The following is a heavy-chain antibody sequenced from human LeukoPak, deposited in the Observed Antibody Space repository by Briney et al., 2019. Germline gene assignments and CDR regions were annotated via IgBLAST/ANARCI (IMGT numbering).Heavy chain of an antibody. CDR3: ARPLDYDILTGYCPFGY. D-gene: IGHD3-9*01. J-gene: IGHJ4*02. CDR2: IIPIFGTA. CDR1: GGTFSSYA. Sequence: SVKVSCKASGGTFSSYAISWVRQAPGQGLEWMGGIIPIFGTANYAQKFQGRVTTTADESTSTAYMELSSLRSEDTAVYYCARPLDYDILTGYCPFGYWGQGTLVTVSS. V-gene: IGHV1-69*13.